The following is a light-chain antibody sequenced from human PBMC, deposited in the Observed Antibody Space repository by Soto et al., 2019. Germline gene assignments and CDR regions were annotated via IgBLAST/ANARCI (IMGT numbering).Light chain of an antibody. CDR1: QSVTTN. V-gene: IGKV3-15*01. CDR2: GAS. J-gene: IGKJ1*01. Sequence: EVVMTQSPATLSVSPGERATLSCRASQSVTTNMAWYQQKPGQAPRLLIYGASTRATGIPARFSGSGSGTDFTLTISRLQSEVFAVYYCQQYNNWPPWTFGQGTKVEIK. CDR3: QQYNNWPPWT.